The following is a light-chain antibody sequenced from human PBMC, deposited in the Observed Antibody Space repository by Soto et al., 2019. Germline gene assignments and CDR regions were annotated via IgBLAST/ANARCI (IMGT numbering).Light chain of an antibody. CDR2: DAA. CDR1: QSVSSY. V-gene: IGKV3-11*01. J-gene: IGKJ2*01. Sequence: EVVLTQSPATLSLSPGERATLSCRASQSVSSYLVWYQQKPGQAPRLLIYDAANRAIGIPARFSGSGSGTDFTLTSSSLEPEDSAVYYCQQRSDWVTFGQGTKLEIK. CDR3: QQRSDWVT.